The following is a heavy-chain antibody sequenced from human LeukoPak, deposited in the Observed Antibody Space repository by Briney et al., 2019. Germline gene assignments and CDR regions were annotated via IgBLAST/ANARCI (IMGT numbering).Heavy chain of an antibody. J-gene: IGHJ4*02. Sequence: ASVKVSCKVSGYTLTELSMHWVRQAPGKGLEWMGGFDPEDGETIYAQKFQGRVTMTEDTSTDTAYMELSSLGSEDTAVYYCATGIYDILTGYQPYYFDYWGQGTLVTVSS. CDR3: ATGIYDILTGYQPYYFDY. CDR1: GYTLTELS. D-gene: IGHD3-9*01. V-gene: IGHV1-24*01. CDR2: FDPEDGET.